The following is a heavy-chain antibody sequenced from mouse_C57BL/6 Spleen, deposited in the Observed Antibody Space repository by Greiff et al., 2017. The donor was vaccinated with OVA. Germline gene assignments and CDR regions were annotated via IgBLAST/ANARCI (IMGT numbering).Heavy chain of an antibody. CDR3: ARGAYYDYDGVDY. D-gene: IGHD2-4*01. CDR1: GFTFSDYY. Sequence: EVKLQESEGGLVQPGSSMKLSCTASGFTFSDYYMAWVRQVPEKGLEWVANINYDGRSTYYLDSLKSRFIISRANAKNSLYLQMSSRKSEDTATYDCARGAYYDYDGVDYWGQGTTRTVSS. CDR2: INYDGRST. V-gene: IGHV5-16*01. J-gene: IGHJ2*01.